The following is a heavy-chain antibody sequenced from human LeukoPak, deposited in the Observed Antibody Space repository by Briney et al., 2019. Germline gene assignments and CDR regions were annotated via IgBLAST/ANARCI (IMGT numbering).Heavy chain of an antibody. Sequence: PGRSLRLSCEASGFTFSSYGMHWVRQAPGKGLEWVAVIWYDGSNKYYADSVKGRFTISRDNSQNTLYLQMNSLRAEDTAVYYCAKNKQWLFDYWGQGSLVTVSS. D-gene: IGHD6-19*01. CDR3: AKNKQWLFDY. V-gene: IGHV3-33*06. CDR1: GFTFSSYG. J-gene: IGHJ4*02. CDR2: IWYDGSNK.